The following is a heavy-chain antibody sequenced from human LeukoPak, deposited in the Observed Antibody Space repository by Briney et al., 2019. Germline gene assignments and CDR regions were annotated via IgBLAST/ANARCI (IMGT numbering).Heavy chain of an antibody. D-gene: IGHD3-10*01. J-gene: IGHJ4*02. CDR2: VYYSGNT. Sequence: SETLSLTCTVSGGSISSSSYYWAWIRQPPGKGLEWIASVYYSGNTYYNPSLNSRVTISVDTSRNQFSLKLDSVTAADTAIYYCARRPSGNYYIDYWGQGTLVTVSS. CDR3: ARRPSGNYYIDY. CDR1: GGSISSSSYY. V-gene: IGHV4-39*07.